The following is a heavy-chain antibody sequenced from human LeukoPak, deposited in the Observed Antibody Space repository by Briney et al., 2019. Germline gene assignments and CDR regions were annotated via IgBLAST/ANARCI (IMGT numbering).Heavy chain of an antibody. D-gene: IGHD3-3*01. J-gene: IGHJ4*02. V-gene: IGHV3-21*01. CDR2: ISSSSSYI. Sequence: GGSLRLSCAASGFTFSSYSMNWVRQAPGKGLEWVSSISSSSSYIYYADSVKGRFTISRDNAKNSLYLQMNSLRAEDTAVYYCARGRISGEYYFDYWGQGTLVTVSS. CDR3: ARGRISGEYYFDY. CDR1: GFTFSSYS.